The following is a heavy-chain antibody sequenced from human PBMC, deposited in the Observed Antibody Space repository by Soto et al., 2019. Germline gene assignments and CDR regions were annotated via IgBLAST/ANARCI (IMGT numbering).Heavy chain of an antibody. CDR1: GGSISSGGYS. D-gene: IGHD4-17*01. CDR2: IYHSGST. Sequence: QLQLQESGSGLVKPSQTLSLTCAVSGGSISSGGYSWSWIRQPPGKGLEWIGYIYHSGSTYYNPSLESRVXXXVXXSKNQISLKLSSVTAADTAVYYCARGMTTVTTFDYWDQGTLVTVSS. CDR3: ARGMTTVTTFDY. J-gene: IGHJ4*02. V-gene: IGHV4-30-2*01.